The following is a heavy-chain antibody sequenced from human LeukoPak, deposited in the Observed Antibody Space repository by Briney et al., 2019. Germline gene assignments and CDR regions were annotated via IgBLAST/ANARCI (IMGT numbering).Heavy chain of an antibody. CDR1: GGSFSGYY. D-gene: IGHD3-22*01. CDR2: INHSGST. V-gene: IGHV4-34*01. J-gene: IGHJ6*03. Sequence: SETLSLTCAVYGGSFSGYYWSWIRQPPGKGLEWIGEINHSGSTNYNPSLKSRVTISVDTSKNQFSLKLSSVTAADTAVYYCAKLNRDSSGYSYYYYYMDVWGKGTTVTVSS. CDR3: AKLNRDSSGYSYYYYYMDV.